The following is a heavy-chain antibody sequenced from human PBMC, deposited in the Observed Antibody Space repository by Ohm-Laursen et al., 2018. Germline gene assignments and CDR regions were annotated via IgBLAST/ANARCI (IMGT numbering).Heavy chain of an antibody. CDR3: ARLPEDFDWYGWFDP. Sequence: PGTLSLTCTVSGGSISSYYWSWIRQPPGKGLEWIGYIYYSGSTNYNPSLKSRVTISVDTSKNQFSLKLSSVTAADTAVYYCARLPEDFDWYGWFDPWGQGTLVTVSS. D-gene: IGHD3-9*01. V-gene: IGHV4-59*01. CDR2: IYYSGST. CDR1: GGSISSYY. J-gene: IGHJ5*02.